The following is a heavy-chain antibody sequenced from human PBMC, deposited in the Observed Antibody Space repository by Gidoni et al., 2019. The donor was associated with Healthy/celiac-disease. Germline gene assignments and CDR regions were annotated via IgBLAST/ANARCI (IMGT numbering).Heavy chain of an antibody. J-gene: IGHJ5*02. D-gene: IGHD3-3*01. CDR1: GGSISSRSYY. Sequence: QLQLQESGPRLVKPSAPLSLTCTVSGGSISSRSYYWGWLRQPPGKGLEWIGSIYYSGSTYYNPSLKSRVTISVDTSKNQFSLKLSSVTAADTAVYYCARHSGYFWSGYTRRLPYNWFDPWGQGTLVTVSS. V-gene: IGHV4-39*01. CDR3: ARHSGYFWSGYTRRLPYNWFDP. CDR2: IYYSGST.